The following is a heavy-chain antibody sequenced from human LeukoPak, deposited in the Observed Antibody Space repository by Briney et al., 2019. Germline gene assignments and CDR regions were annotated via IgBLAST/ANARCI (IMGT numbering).Heavy chain of an antibody. CDR2: INHSGST. V-gene: IGHV4-34*01. Sequence: SETLSLTCAVYGGSFSGYYWSWIRQPPGKGLEWIGEINHSGSTNYNPSLKSRVTISVDTSKNQFSLKLSSVTAADTAVYYCARGAVAASRPFFDYWGQGTLVTVSS. CDR1: GGSFSGYY. D-gene: IGHD6-19*01. CDR3: ARGAVAASRPFFDY. J-gene: IGHJ4*02.